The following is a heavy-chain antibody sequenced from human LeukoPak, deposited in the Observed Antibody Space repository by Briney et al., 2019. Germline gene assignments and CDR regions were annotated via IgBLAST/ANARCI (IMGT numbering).Heavy chain of an antibody. Sequence: GGSLRLSCAASGFTFSNYGMHWVRQAPGKGLEWVAIISYDGSNKYYADSVKGRFTISRDSSKNTLYLQMNSLRAEDTAIYYCAKTIPYWYFDLWGRGTLVTVSS. CDR3: AKTIPYWYFDL. J-gene: IGHJ2*01. CDR2: ISYDGSNK. D-gene: IGHD5-24*01. CDR1: GFTFSNYG. V-gene: IGHV3-30*18.